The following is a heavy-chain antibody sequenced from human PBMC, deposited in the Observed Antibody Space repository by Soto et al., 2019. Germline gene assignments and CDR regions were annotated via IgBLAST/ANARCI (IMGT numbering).Heavy chain of an antibody. V-gene: IGHV3-30*18. CDR2: ISYDGSNK. Sequence: ESGGGVVQPGRSLRRSCAASGFTFSSYGMHWVRQAPGKGLEWVAVISYDGSNKYYADSVKGRFTISRDNSKNTLYLQMNSLRAEDTAVYYCAKDKLRVFDAFDIWGQGTMVTVSS. CDR1: GFTFSSYG. J-gene: IGHJ3*02. D-gene: IGHD3-10*01. CDR3: AKDKLRVFDAFDI.